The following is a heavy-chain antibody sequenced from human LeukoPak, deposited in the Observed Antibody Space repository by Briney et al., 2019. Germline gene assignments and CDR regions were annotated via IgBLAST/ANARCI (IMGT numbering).Heavy chain of an antibody. CDR2: IYYSGST. D-gene: IGHD2/OR15-2a*01. CDR3: AYHHNYLSWFDP. V-gene: IGHV4-59*11. J-gene: IGHJ5*02. Sequence: SETLSLTCTVSGGSISSHYWSWIRQPPGKGLEWIGYIYYSGSTNYNPSLKSRVTISVDTSRNQFSLKLSSVTAADTAVYYCAYHHNYLSWFDPWGQGTLVTVSS. CDR1: GGSISSHY.